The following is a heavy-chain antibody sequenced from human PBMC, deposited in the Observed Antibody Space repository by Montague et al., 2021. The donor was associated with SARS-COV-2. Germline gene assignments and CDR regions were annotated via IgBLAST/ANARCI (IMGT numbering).Heavy chain of an antibody. CDR3: AREGILWFGDLAPYYYGMDV. D-gene: IGHD3-10*01. Sequence: SETLSLTCTVSGGSISSYYWSWVRQPPGKGLEWIGYIYYSGSTNSNPSPKSRVTISVDTSKNQFSLKLSSVTAADTAVYYCAREGILWFGDLAPYYYGMDVWGQGTTVTVSS. CDR2: IYYSGST. CDR1: GGSISSYY. J-gene: IGHJ6*02. V-gene: IGHV4-59*01.